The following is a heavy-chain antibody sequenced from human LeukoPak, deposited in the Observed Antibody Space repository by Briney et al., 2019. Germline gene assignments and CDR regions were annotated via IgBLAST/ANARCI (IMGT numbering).Heavy chain of an antibody. Sequence: ASVKVSCKVSGYTLTELSMHWVRQAPGKGLEWMGGFDPEDGETIYAQKFQGRVTMTEDTSTDTAYMELSSLRSEDTAVYYCATGPYSSSWYKFDYWGQGTLVTVS. CDR3: ATGPYSSSWYKFDY. CDR2: FDPEDGET. CDR1: GYTLTELS. J-gene: IGHJ4*02. V-gene: IGHV1-24*01. D-gene: IGHD6-13*01.